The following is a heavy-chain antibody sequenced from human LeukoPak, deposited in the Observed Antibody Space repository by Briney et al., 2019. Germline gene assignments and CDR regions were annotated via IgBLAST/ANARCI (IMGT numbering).Heavy chain of an antibody. CDR1: GVTFEDYG. CDR3: AKGDHHNTYFRWYNYDMDV. CDR2: ISADGVST. Sequence: GGSLRLSCEVSGVTFEDYGMHWVRQAPGKGLEWVSLISADGVSTYYAESVKGRFTTSRDNSRSFLYLQMNSLKTEDTAVYYCAKGDHHNTYFRWYNYDMDVWGQGTTVAVSS. D-gene: IGHD3-9*01. J-gene: IGHJ6*02. V-gene: IGHV3-43*02.